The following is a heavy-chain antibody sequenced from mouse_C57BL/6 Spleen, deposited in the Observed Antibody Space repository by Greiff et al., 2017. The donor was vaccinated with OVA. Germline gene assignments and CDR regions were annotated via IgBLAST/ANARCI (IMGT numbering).Heavy chain of an antibody. Sequence: QVQLKQSGPELVKPGASVKLSCKASGYTFTSYDINWVKQRPGQGLEWIGWIYPRDGSTKYNEKFKGKATLTVDTSSSTAYMELHSLTSEDSAVYFCASHYYGSSNYAMDYWGQGTSVTVSS. V-gene: IGHV1-85*01. CDR2: IYPRDGST. CDR1: GYTFTSYD. D-gene: IGHD1-1*01. CDR3: ASHYYGSSNYAMDY. J-gene: IGHJ4*01.